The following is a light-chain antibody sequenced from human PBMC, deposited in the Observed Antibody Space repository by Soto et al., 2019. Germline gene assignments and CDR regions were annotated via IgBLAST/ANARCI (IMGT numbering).Light chain of an antibody. CDR2: DAS. V-gene: IGKV1-5*01. J-gene: IGKJ1*01. CDR1: QSISSW. Sequence: DIQMTQSPSTLSASVGDRVTITCRASQSISSWLAWYQQKPGKAPKLLIYDASSLESGVPSRFSGSGSGTGFTLTISSLQPDDFATYYCKHYNSYSWTFGQGTKVEIK. CDR3: KHYNSYSWT.